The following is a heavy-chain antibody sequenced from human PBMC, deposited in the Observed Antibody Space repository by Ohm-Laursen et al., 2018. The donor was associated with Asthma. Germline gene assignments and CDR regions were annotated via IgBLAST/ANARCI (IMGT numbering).Heavy chain of an antibody. Sequence: SVKVSCKASGGTFSSYAISWVRQAPGQGLEWMGGIIPIFGTANYAQKFQGRVTITADESTSTAYMELSSLRSDDTAVYYCARALIVTVDPYYYDSSGYYGNTWFDPWGQGTLVTVSS. D-gene: IGHD3-22*01. CDR3: ARALIVTVDPYYYDSSGYYGNTWFDP. J-gene: IGHJ5*02. V-gene: IGHV1-69*13. CDR2: IIPIFGTA. CDR1: GGTFSSYA.